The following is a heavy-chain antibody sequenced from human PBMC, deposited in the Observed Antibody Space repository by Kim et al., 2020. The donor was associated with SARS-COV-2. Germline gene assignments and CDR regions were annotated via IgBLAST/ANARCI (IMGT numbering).Heavy chain of an antibody. Sequence: YNPSLKSRVTISVDTSNNQFSVKLSSVTAADKAVYYCARSGGATYYGMDVWGQGTTVTVSS. CDR3: ARSGGATYYGMDV. J-gene: IGHJ6*02. V-gene: IGHV4-34*01. D-gene: IGHD1-26*01.